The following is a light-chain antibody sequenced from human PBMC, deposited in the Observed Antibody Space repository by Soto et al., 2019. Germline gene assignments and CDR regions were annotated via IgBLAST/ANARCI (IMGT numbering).Light chain of an antibody. CDR2: AAS. Sequence: IQSPSSLSASTGDRVTITCRASQGISSYLAWYQQKPGKAPKLLIYAASTLQSGVPSRFSGSGSGTDCTLTISCLQYDDFETYYCQQYYSYPITLGGGTKVEIK. J-gene: IGKJ4*01. V-gene: IGKV1-8*01. CDR1: QGISSY. CDR3: QQYYSYPIT.